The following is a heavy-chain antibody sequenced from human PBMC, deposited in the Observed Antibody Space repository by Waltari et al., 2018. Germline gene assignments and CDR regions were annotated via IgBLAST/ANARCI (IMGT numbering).Heavy chain of an antibody. V-gene: IGHV3-30*02. CDR2: IWFDRSDK. Sequence: QVNLVESGGGVVQPGGSLRLSCTTSGFTFSNFGMHWVRQAPGKGLEWVALIWFDRSDKFYADSVRGRFTISRDNSARTLYLDMDSLRLDDTAMYYCAKDAFGNTYLDFWGQGTLVTVSS. D-gene: IGHD2-2*02. J-gene: IGHJ4*02. CDR1: GFTFSNFG. CDR3: AKDAFGNTYLDF.